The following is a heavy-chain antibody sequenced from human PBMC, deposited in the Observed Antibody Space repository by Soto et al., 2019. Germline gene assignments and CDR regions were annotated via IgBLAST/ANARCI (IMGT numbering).Heavy chain of an antibody. Sequence: GGSLRLSCAASGFTFSSYGMHWVRQAPGKGLEWVAVIWYDGSNKYYADSVKGRFTISRDNSKNTLYLQMNSLRAEDTAVYYCARWGSDFWSGYYNLDYWGQGTLVTVSS. CDR2: IWYDGSNK. J-gene: IGHJ4*02. CDR1: GFTFSSYG. CDR3: ARWGSDFWSGYYNLDY. D-gene: IGHD3-3*01. V-gene: IGHV3-33*01.